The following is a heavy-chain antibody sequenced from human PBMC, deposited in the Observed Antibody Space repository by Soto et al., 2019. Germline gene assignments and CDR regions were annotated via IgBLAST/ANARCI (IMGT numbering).Heavy chain of an antibody. J-gene: IGHJ5*02. CDR3: ARGNFEVVVSSSRWFDP. CDR2: ISTTGNTI. V-gene: IGHV3-48*02. CDR1: GFTFSRFS. D-gene: IGHD2-15*01. Sequence: PGGSLRLSCVASGFTFSRFSMNWVRQAPGEGLEWLSYISTTGNTIFYADSVKGRFTISRDNANNSLSLQMNSLRDEDTAVYYCARGNFEVVVSSSRWFDPWGQGTLVTVSS.